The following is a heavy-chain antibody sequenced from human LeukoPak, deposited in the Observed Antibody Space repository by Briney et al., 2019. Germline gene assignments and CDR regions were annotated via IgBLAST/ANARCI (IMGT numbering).Heavy chain of an antibody. V-gene: IGHV3-30-3*01. CDR3: ARGYDFWSGYFGY. CDR2: ISYDGSNK. Sequence: GGSLRLSCAASGFTFSSYAMHWVRQAPGKGLEWVAVISYDGSNKYYADSVKGRFTISRDNSKNTLYLHMNSLRAEDTAVYYCARGYDFWSGYFGYWGQGTLVTVSS. J-gene: IGHJ4*02. CDR1: GFTFSSYA. D-gene: IGHD3-3*01.